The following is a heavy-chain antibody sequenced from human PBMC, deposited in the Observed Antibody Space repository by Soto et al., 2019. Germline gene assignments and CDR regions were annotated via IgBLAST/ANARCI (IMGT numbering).Heavy chain of an antibody. CDR1: GFTFSNFA. Sequence: EMQLLESGGGLVQPGGSLRLSCAASGFTFSNFAMSWVRQAPGKGLEWVSGVYGGGNGALYADSVKGRFIISRDNSKNTLYLHMNSLRAGDTAVYYCAKFEGALHHNYHMDVWGQGTTVPVSS. CDR2: VYGGGNGA. CDR3: AKFEGALHHNYHMDV. D-gene: IGHD1-1*01. V-gene: IGHV3-23*01. J-gene: IGHJ6*02.